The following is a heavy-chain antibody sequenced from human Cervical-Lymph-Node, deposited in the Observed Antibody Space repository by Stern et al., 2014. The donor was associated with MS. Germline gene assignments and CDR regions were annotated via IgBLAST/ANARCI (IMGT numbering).Heavy chain of an antibody. D-gene: IGHD3-16*01. CDR2: NAAAGYR. CDR1: GFPFRTSA. CDR3: ARVGGNGAFDL. V-gene: IGHV3-13*01. J-gene: IGHJ3*01. Sequence: EEQLVESGGGLVQPGGSLRLSCAVSGFPFRTSAMLWVRQVTGTGLEGVSFNAAAGYRYYPDSVKGRFNISRENAESSLYLQMDSLRPGDTAVYYCARVGGNGAFDLWGQGTRVTVSS.